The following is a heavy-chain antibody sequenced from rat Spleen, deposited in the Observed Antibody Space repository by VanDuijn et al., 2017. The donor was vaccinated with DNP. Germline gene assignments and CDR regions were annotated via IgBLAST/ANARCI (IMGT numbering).Heavy chain of an antibody. Sequence: EVQLVESGGGVVQSGRSLKVSCAASGFTFSDYNMAWVRQSPKMGLEWVATIIYDGSSTFYRDSVTGRFTISRDNAKSTLYLQMDSLRSEDTATYYCARQRWYYSGEGMDYWGQGVMVTVSS. J-gene: IGHJ2*01. CDR2: IIYDGSST. D-gene: IGHD1-1*01. CDR1: GFTFSDYN. V-gene: IGHV5S10*01. CDR3: ARQRWYYSGEGMDY.